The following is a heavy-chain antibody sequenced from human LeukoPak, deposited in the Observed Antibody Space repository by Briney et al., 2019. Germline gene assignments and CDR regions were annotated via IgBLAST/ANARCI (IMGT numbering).Heavy chain of an antibody. CDR1: GFTFSSYW. V-gene: IGHV3-74*01. CDR3: ARGRYSGYGSSFYYYYFYGMDV. CDR2: INSDGSST. Sequence: GGSLRLSCAASGFTFSSYWMHWVRQAPGKGLVWVSRINSDGSSTSCADSVKGRFTISRDNAKNTLYLQMNSLRAEDTAVYYCARGRYSGYGSSFYYYYFYGMDVWGQGTTVTVSS. J-gene: IGHJ6*02. D-gene: IGHD5-12*01.